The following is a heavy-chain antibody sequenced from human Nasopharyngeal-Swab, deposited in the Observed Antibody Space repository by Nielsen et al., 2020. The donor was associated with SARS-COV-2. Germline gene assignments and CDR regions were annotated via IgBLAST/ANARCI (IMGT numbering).Heavy chain of an antibody. CDR2: INHRGST. V-gene: IGHV4-30-2*01. CDR1: GGSISTADFS. Sequence: SETLSLTCAVSGGSISTADFSWNWIRQPPGKGLEWIGYINHRGSTYYNPSLKSRVTISVDRSKNQFSLKLDSVTAADTAVYYCAKGYTYGPPDYYFDYWGQGILVTVSS. CDR3: AKGYTYGPPDYYFDY. J-gene: IGHJ4*02. D-gene: IGHD5-18*01.